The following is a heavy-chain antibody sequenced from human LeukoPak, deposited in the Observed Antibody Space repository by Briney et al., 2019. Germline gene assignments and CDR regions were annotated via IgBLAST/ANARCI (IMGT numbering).Heavy chain of an antibody. Sequence: ASVKVSCKASGYTFTSYYMHWVRQAPGQGLEWMGIINPSGGSTSYAQKFQGRVTMARDTSTTTVYMELSRLRSEDTAVYYCARDWIGYVDYWGQGTLVTVSS. CDR2: INPSGGST. V-gene: IGHV1-46*01. CDR3: ARDWIGYVDY. CDR1: GYTFTSYY. D-gene: IGHD3-10*01. J-gene: IGHJ4*02.